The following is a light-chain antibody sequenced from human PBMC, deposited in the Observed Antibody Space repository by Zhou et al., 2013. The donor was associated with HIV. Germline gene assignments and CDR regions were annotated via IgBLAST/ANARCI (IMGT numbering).Light chain of an antibody. CDR2: GAS. V-gene: IGKV1-39*01. Sequence: DIQMTQSPSSLSASVGDRVTITCQASQDISNYLNWYQQKPGKAPKLLIYGASNLETGVPSRFSGSGSGTDFTLTISSLQPEDFATYYCQQSYSIPYTFGQGTKLEIK. CDR3: QQSYSIPYT. CDR1: QDISNY. J-gene: IGKJ2*01.